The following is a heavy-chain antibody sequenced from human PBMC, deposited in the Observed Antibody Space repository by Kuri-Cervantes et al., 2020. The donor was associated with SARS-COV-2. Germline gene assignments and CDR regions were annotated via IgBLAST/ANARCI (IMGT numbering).Heavy chain of an antibody. CDR3: ARGSSYITIFGVVTRYGMDV. D-gene: IGHD3-3*01. CDR2: IYYSGST. V-gene: IGHV4-30-4*01. Sequence: SETLSLTCTVSGGSISSGDYYWSWIRQPPGKGLEWIGYIYYSGSTYYNPSLKSRVTISVDTSKNQFSLKLSSVTAADTAVYYCARGSSYITIFGVVTRYGMDVWGQGTTVTVSS. CDR1: GGSISSGDYY. J-gene: IGHJ6*02.